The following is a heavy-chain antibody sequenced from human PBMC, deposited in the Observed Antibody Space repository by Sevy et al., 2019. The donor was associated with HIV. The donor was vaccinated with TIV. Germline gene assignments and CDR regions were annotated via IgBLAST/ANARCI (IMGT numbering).Heavy chain of an antibody. V-gene: IGHV4-59*01. J-gene: IGHJ4*02. Sequence: SETLSLTCTVSGGSISSYYWSWIRQPPGKGLEWIGYIYYSGSTNYNPPLKSRVTISVDTSKNQFSLKLSSVTAADTAVYYCARGPTGTTPDYWGQGTLVTVSS. CDR2: IYYSGST. D-gene: IGHD1-1*01. CDR1: GGSISSYY. CDR3: ARGPTGTTPDY.